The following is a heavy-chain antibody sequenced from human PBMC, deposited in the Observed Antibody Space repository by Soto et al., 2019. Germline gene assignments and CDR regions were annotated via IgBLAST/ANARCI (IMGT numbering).Heavy chain of an antibody. CDR2: IIPILGIA. J-gene: IGHJ4*02. CDR1: GGTFSSYT. CDR3: ARDLYCGGDCYSGLDY. Sequence: ASVKVSCKASGGTFSSYTISWVRQAPGQGLEWMGRIIPILGIANYAQKFQGRVTITADKSTSTAYMELSSLRSEDTAVYYCARDLYCGGDCYSGLDYWGQGTLVTVSS. D-gene: IGHD2-21*02. V-gene: IGHV1-69*04.